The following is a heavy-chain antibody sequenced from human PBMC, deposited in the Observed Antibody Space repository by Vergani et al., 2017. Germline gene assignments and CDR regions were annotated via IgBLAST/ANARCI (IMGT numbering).Heavy chain of an antibody. V-gene: IGHV4-34*01. CDR1: GGFFRGYY. CDR3: ARHGPGFYTYFMDV. J-gene: IGHJ6*03. Sequence: QVQLQEWGAGLLKPSETLSLMCGVYGGFFRGYYWSWIRQPPGKGLEWIGEINHSGSANYNPSLKSRVTMSIDTSKNQFSLKLSSVTAADTAVYFCARHGPGFYTYFMDVWGKGATVTVSS. CDR2: INHSGSA. D-gene: IGHD2-8*01.